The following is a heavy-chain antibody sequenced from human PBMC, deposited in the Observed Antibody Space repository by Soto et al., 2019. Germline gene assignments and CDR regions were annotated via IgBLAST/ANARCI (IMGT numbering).Heavy chain of an antibody. Sequence: PSETLSLTCAVSGYAISSGFYWAWIRQPPGKRLEWIGNIYHTGTTYYNPSLKSRVTMSVDTSKNQFSLRLSSMTAADTAVFYWARVRTGGMAREPGDSWGRGTLVTGSS. CDR1: GYAISSGFY. J-gene: IGHJ4*02. V-gene: IGHV4-38-2*01. CDR2: IYHTGTT. D-gene: IGHD1-1*01. CDR3: ARVRTGGMAREPGDS.